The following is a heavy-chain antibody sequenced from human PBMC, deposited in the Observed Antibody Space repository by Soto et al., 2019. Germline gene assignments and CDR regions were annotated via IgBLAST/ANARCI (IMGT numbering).Heavy chain of an antibody. CDR1: GGSLSNYG. V-gene: IGHV1-69*12. D-gene: IGHD3-22*01. J-gene: IGHJ6*02. CDR3: ARGDATKIVVTTYYAMDV. Sequence: QVQLVQSGAEVKKPGSSVKVSCKASGGSLSNYGISWVRQAPGQGLEWMGAIIPVFGTPNYAQKFQDRVTITADESTTTVKMEVRSLTSEATAVYYCARGDATKIVVTTYYAMDVWGQGTTVTVSS. CDR2: IIPVFGTP.